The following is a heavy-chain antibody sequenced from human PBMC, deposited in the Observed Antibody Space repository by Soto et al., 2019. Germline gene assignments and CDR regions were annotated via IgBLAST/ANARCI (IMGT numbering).Heavy chain of an antibody. Sequence: SETLSLTCTVSGGSVTSDEDYWSWIRQSPGKGLEWIGYISNSGSTGYNPSLKTRRSMSVDRSKNQFTLRLPSVTAADTAVYFCATESGSTYGYCDYWGQGTQVTVS. V-gene: IGHV4-30-4*01. CDR3: ATESGSTYGYCDY. CDR2: ISNSGST. CDR1: GGSVTSDEDY. J-gene: IGHJ4*02. D-gene: IGHD4-17*01.